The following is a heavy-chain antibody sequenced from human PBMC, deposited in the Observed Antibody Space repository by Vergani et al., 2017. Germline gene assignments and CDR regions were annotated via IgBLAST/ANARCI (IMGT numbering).Heavy chain of an antibody. D-gene: IGHD3-22*01. CDR1: GGSFSGYY. CDR3: ARASTMIYRRAFDI. V-gene: IGHV4-34*01. Sequence: QVQLQQWGAGLLKPSETLSLTCAVYGGSFSGYYWSWIRQPPGKGLERIGEINHSGSTNYNPSLKSRVTISVDTSKNQFSLKLSSVTAADTAVYYCARASTMIYRRAFDIWGQGTMVTVSS. CDR2: INHSGST. J-gene: IGHJ3*02.